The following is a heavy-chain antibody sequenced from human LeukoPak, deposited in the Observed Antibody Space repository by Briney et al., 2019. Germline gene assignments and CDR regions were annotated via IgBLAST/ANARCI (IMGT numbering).Heavy chain of an antibody. CDR2: ISGSGDNT. V-gene: IGHV3-23*01. CDR1: GFTFSTYA. Sequence: PGGSLRLSCAASGFTFSTYAMNWVRQAPGKGLEWVSEISGSGDNTHYADSVKGRFTISRDNSKNTLYLQMNSLRAEDTAVYYCAKYSAASAWGYYDSSGFFYFDYWGQGTLVTVSS. CDR3: AKYSAASAWGYYDSSGFFYFDY. J-gene: IGHJ4*02. D-gene: IGHD3-22*01.